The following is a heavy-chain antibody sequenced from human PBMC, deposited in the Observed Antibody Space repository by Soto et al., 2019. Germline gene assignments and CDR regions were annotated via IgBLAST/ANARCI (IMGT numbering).Heavy chain of an antibody. CDR3: ARGYCISTRGKEGWFDP. V-gene: IGHV1-69*12. CDR1: GGTFSSYA. Sequence: QVQLVQSGAEVKKPGSSVKVSCKASGGTFSSYAISWVRQAPGQGLEWMGGIIPIFGTANYAQKFQGRVTITADESTSTAYMELSSLRSEDTAVYSCARGYCISTRGKEGWFDPWGQGTLVTVSS. J-gene: IGHJ5*02. CDR2: IIPIFGTA. D-gene: IGHD2-2*01.